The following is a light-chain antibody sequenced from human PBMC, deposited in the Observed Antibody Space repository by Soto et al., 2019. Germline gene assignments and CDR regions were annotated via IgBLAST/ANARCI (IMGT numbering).Light chain of an antibody. Sequence: QSVLTQTPSASGTPGQRVTISCSGSSSNIGRNTVNWYQHLPGTAPKLLMYSNNQRPSGVPDRFSGSKSGTSASLAISGLQSADESDYYCAAWDDSLNGPVFGGGTKLTVL. CDR2: SNN. J-gene: IGLJ2*01. CDR1: SSNIGRNT. CDR3: AAWDDSLNGPV. V-gene: IGLV1-44*01.